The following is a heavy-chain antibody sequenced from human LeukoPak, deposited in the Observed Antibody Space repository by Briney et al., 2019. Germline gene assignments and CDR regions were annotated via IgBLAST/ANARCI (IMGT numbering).Heavy chain of an antibody. D-gene: IGHD3-22*01. CDR3: ATLQNYYDSSGPHDHNWFDP. Sequence: ASVKVSCKASGGTFSSYAISWVRQAPGQGLEWMGGIIPIFGTANYAQKFQGRVTITADESASTAYMELSSLRSEDTAVYYCATLQNYYDSSGPHDHNWFDPWGQGTLVTVSS. V-gene: IGHV1-69*13. CDR2: IIPIFGTA. CDR1: GGTFSSYA. J-gene: IGHJ5*02.